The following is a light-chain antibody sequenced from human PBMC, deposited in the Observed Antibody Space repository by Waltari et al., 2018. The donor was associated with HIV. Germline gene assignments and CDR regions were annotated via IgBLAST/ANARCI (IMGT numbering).Light chain of an antibody. J-gene: IGLJ1*01. Sequence: QSALAQPASVSGSPGQSITISCAGTSSDVVRYNYVTWYQQHPGKAPKLIIFDVSNRPSGIAYRFSGSKSGSTASLTISGLQAEDEADYFCCSYTGSRTLPYVFGTGTTVTVL. CDR3: CSYTGSRTLPYV. V-gene: IGLV2-14*03. CDR1: SSDVVRYNY. CDR2: DVS.